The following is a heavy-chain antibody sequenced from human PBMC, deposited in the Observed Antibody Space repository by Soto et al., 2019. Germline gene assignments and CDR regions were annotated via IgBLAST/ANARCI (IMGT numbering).Heavy chain of an antibody. Sequence: SLRLSCAASGFSFSSYGMTWVRQAPGRGLEWVSAISGSGATTYYPDSVKGRFTISRDNSKNTLYLQMNNLRADDTAVYYCTKGGIPRRYNIPKVDFDYWGQGSLVTVSS. CDR3: TKGGIPRRYNIPKVDFDY. CDR1: GFSFSSYG. CDR2: ISGSGATT. V-gene: IGHV3-23*01. J-gene: IGHJ4*02. D-gene: IGHD1-1*01.